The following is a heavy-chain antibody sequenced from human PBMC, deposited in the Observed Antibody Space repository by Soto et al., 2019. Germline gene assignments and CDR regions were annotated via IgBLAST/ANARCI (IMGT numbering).Heavy chain of an antibody. CDR1: GFTFSSYA. CDR3: AKGVLSIAAVGSDTSNWFDP. V-gene: IGHV3-23*01. Sequence: EVQLLESGGGLVQPGGSLRLSCAASGFTFSSYAMSWVRQAPGKGLEWVSAISGSGGSTYYADSVKGRFTISRDNSKNTLYLQMSSLRAEDTAVYYCAKGVLSIAAVGSDTSNWFDPWGQGTLVTVSS. CDR2: ISGSGGST. D-gene: IGHD6-13*01. J-gene: IGHJ5*02.